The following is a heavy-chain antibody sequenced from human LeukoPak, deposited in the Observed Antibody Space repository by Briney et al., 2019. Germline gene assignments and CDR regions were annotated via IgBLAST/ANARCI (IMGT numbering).Heavy chain of an antibody. CDR3: ARDRGGGSCYYY. CDR1: GGTFSSYA. J-gene: IGHJ4*02. V-gene: IGHV1-69*04. D-gene: IGHD2-15*01. CDR2: IIPILGIA. Sequence: GSSVKVSCKASGGTFSSYAISWVRQAPGQGLEWMGRIIPILGIANYAQKFQGRVTITADKSTSTAYMELSRLRSEDTAVYYCARDRGGGSCYYYWGQGTLVTVSS.